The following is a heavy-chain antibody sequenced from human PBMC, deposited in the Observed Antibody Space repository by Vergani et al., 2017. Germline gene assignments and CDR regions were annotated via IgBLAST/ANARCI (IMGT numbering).Heavy chain of an antibody. CDR1: GFTFSHYS. J-gene: IGHJ4*02. CDR2: ISGNNDDV. V-gene: IGHV3-21*01. CDR3: ARPLGYCSSTSCLYYFDY. Sequence: EVQMVESGGGLVKPGGSLRLSCVASGFTFSHYSMNWVRQAPGKGLEWVSSISGNNDDVYYADSVKGRFTISRDNSKNTLYLQMNSLRAEDTAVYYCARPLGYCSSTSCLYYFDYWGQGTLVTVSS. D-gene: IGHD2-2*01.